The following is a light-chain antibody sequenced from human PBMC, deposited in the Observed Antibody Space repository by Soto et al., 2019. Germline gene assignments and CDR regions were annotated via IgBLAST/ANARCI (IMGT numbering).Light chain of an antibody. CDR1: QSVSSY. Sequence: PGERATLSCRTSQSVSSYLAWYQQKPGQAPRLLIYDSSNRATGIPARFSGSGSGTDFTLTISSLEPEDFAVYYCQQRNSWPVTFGQGTRLEIK. J-gene: IGKJ5*01. CDR3: QQRNSWPVT. CDR2: DSS. V-gene: IGKV3-11*01.